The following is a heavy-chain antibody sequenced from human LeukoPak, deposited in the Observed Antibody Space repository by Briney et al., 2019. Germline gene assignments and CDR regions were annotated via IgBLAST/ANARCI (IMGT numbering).Heavy chain of an antibody. Sequence: ASVKVSCKASGYTFTGYYMHWVRQAPGQGLEWMGWINPNSGGTNYAQKFQGRVTMSRDTSISTAYMELSRLRSDDTAVYYCARARYSSGWYYFDYWGQGTLVTVSS. CDR2: INPNSGGT. D-gene: IGHD6-19*01. J-gene: IGHJ4*02. CDR1: GYTFTGYY. CDR3: ARARYSSGWYYFDY. V-gene: IGHV1-2*02.